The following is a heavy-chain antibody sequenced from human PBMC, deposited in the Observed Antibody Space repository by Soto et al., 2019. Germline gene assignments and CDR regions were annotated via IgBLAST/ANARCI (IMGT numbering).Heavy chain of an antibody. D-gene: IGHD3-10*01. CDR2: INHSGST. CDR3: ASRPITMVRGVIYYYYGMDV. J-gene: IGHJ6*02. Sequence: PSETLSLTSAVYGGSFSGYYWSWIRQPPGKGLEWIGEINHSGSTNYNPSLKSRVTISVDTSKNQFSLKLSSVTAADTAVYYCASRPITMVRGVIYYYYGMDVWGQGTTVTVSS. V-gene: IGHV4-34*01. CDR1: GGSFSGYY.